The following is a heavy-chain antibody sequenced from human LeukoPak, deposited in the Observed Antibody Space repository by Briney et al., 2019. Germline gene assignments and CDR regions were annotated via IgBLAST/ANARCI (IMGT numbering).Heavy chain of an antibody. CDR1: GGSFKSFA. J-gene: IGHJ4*02. Sequence: ASVKVSCKASGGSFKSFAINWVRQAPGQGLEWMGRIIPAYVKAEYEQNFQGRITITADKSTGTAYMELSSLRSEDTAVYYCARDPGGSLLPSDYWGQGTLVTVSS. CDR3: ARDPGGSLLPSDY. D-gene: IGHD3-16*01. V-gene: IGHV1-69*04. CDR2: IIPAYVKA.